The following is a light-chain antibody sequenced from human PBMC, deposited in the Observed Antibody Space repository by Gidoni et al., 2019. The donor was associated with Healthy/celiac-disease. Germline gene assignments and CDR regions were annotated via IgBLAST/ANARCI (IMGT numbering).Light chain of an antibody. Sequence: DIQMTQSPSSLSASVGDRVTITCRASQSISSYLNWYQQKPGKAPKLLIYAASSLQSGVPSRFSGSGSGTDLTLTISSLQPEDFATYYCQQRYRTLLYTFGQGTKLEIK. CDR3: QQRYRTLLYT. J-gene: IGKJ2*01. V-gene: IGKV1-39*01. CDR2: AAS. CDR1: QSISSY.